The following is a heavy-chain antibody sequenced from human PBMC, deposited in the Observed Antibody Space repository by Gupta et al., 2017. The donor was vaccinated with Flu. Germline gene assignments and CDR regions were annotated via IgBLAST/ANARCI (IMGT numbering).Heavy chain of an antibody. CDR1: GFTFRNYA. CDR2: INGGGGSI. CDR3: AKETRDPSWPSDY. V-gene: IGHV3-23*01. Sequence: EVQLLESGGGLVQPGGSLRLSCVGSGFTFRNYAMSWVRQAPGKGLEWVSGINGGGGSIDYADSVKGRFTISRDNSKNTLYLQMTDLRADDTALYYCAKETRDPSWPSDYWGQGTLVTVSS. J-gene: IGHJ4*02. D-gene: IGHD2-2*01.